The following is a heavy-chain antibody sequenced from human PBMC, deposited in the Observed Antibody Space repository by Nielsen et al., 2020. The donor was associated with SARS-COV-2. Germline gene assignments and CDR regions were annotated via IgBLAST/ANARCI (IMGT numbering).Heavy chain of an antibody. V-gene: IGHV4-39*01. D-gene: IGHD3-22*01. CDR2: IYYSGST. CDR3: ARRNGSGYYRQFDY. Sequence: SETPSLTCTVSGGSISSSSYYWGWIRQPPGKGLEWIGSIYYSGSTYYNPSLKSRVTISVDTSKNQFSLKLSSVTAADTAVYYCARRNGSGYYRQFDYWGQGTLVTVSS. J-gene: IGHJ4*02. CDR1: GGSISSSSYY.